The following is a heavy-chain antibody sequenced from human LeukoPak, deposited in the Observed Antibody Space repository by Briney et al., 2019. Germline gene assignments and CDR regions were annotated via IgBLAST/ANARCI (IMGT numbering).Heavy chain of an antibody. J-gene: IGHJ4*02. CDR1: RFTFSDYN. CDR3: ARVEVVIDY. V-gene: IGHV3-48*02. D-gene: IGHD3-3*01. CDR2: ISSSGNTK. Sequence: GGSLRLSCAASRFTFSDYNMIWVRQAPGKGLERVPYISSSGNTKFYADSVKGRFAISRDNAKNSLFLQMNSLRDEDTAVYYCARVEVVIDYWGQGTLVTVSS.